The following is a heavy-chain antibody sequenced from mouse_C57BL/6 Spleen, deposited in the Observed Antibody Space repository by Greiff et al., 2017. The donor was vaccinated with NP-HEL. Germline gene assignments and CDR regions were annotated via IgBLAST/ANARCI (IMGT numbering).Heavy chain of an antibody. J-gene: IGHJ1*03. V-gene: IGHV1-61*01. CDR2: IYPSDSET. CDR3: ARGNDGYWYFDV. Sequence: QVQLQQPGAELVRPGSSVKLSCKASGYTFTSYWMDWVKQRPGQGLEWIGNIYPSDSETHYNQKFKDKATLTVDKSSSTAYMQLSSLTSEDSAVYYCARGNDGYWYFDVWGTGTTVTVSS. D-gene: IGHD2-3*01. CDR1: GYTFTSYW.